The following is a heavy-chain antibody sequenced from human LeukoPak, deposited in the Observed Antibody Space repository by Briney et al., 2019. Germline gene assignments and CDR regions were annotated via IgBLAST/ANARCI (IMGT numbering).Heavy chain of an antibody. CDR2: INPNSGGT. CDR1: GYTFTGYY. D-gene: IGHD3-10*01. Sequence: ASVKVSCKASGYTFTGYYMHWVRQAPGQGLEWMGWINPNSGGTNYAQKFQGRVTMTRDTSISTAYMELSRLRSDDTAVYYCARVMGVRGVIRGIGDFDYWGQGTLVTVSS. V-gene: IGHV1-2*02. CDR3: ARVMGVRGVIRGIGDFDY. J-gene: IGHJ4*02.